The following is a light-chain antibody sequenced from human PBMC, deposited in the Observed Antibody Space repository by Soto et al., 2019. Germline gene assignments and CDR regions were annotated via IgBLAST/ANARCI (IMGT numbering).Light chain of an antibody. J-gene: IGKJ5*01. CDR2: DAS. Sequence: DIQMTQSPSSLSASVGDRVTITCQASQDINNYLNWYQQKPRKAPKLLIYDASNLETGVPSRFSGSGSGTDFTSTISSLLPEDIATYYCQQYDNLPPFTFGQGTRLEIK. CDR1: QDINNY. V-gene: IGKV1-33*01. CDR3: QQYDNLPPFT.